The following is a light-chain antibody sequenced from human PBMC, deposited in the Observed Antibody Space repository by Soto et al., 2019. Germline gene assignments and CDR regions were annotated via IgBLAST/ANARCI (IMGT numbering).Light chain of an antibody. J-gene: IGLJ1*01. CDR3: QSYDSSLSGYV. V-gene: IGLV1-40*01. CDR2: ENN. CDR1: SSNIGAGYE. Sequence: QSVLTQPPSVSAAPGQRVTISCTGSSSNIGAGYEAHWYQQVPGTAPKLLIYENNNRPSGVPDRFSGSKSGTSASLAIPGLQAEDEAEYCQSYDSSLSGYVFGTGTKVTVL.